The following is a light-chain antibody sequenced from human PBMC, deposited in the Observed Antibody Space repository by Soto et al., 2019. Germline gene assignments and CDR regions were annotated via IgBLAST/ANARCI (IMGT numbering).Light chain of an antibody. Sequence: EIVLTQSPGTLSLSPGERATLSCRASQSVSNNYLAWYQQKPGQAPSLLIYGASSRATGIPDRFSGSGSGTDFSLTISSLEPEDFAVYYCQQYGSSPPWTFGQGTKVDIK. CDR3: QQYGSSPPWT. J-gene: IGKJ1*01. CDR1: QSVSNNY. CDR2: GAS. V-gene: IGKV3-20*01.